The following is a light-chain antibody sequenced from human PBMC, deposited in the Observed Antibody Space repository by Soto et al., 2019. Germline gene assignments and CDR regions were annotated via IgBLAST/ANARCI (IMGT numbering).Light chain of an antibody. V-gene: IGKV3-15*01. CDR2: KTS. J-gene: IGKJ4*01. Sequence: IVMTQSPATVSVSPGESASLSCRASRTIGTNLGWYQQKPGQAPRLLISKTSTRATGVPARFSCSGSGTEFSLTFTSLQSEDIAVYYCHQYADWPLTFGGGTKVYIQ. CDR1: RTIGTN. CDR3: HQYADWPLT.